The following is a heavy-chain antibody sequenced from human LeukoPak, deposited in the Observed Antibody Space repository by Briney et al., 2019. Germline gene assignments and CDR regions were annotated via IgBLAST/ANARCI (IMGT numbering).Heavy chain of an antibody. CDR3: ARANSFPLPHFDY. D-gene: IGHD1-1*01. Sequence: PGGSLRLSCAASGFTFSSYSMNWVRQAPGKGLEWVSSISSSSSYIYYADSVKGRFTISRDNAKNSLYLQMNSLRAEDTAVYYCARANSFPLPHFDYWGQGTLVTVSS. CDR1: GFTFSSYS. J-gene: IGHJ4*02. CDR2: ISSSSSYI. V-gene: IGHV3-21*01.